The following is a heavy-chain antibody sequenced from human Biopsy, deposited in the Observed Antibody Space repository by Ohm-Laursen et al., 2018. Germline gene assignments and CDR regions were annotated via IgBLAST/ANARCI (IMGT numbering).Heavy chain of an antibody. CDR1: GDSISSYY. V-gene: IGHV4-59*01. D-gene: IGHD3-22*01. Sequence: GTLSLTCTVSGDSISSYYWSWIWQPPGKGLEWIGYVYYTGSTDYNPSLQSRVTISVDTSKNHFSLRLRSVTPADTAIYYCARDRGYYSDRTVPGYFDLWGRGTLVTVSS. J-gene: IGHJ2*01. CDR3: ARDRGYYSDRTVPGYFDL. CDR2: VYYTGST.